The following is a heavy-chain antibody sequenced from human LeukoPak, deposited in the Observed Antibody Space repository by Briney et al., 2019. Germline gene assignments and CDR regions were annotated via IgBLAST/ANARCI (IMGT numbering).Heavy chain of an antibody. Sequence: GGSLRLSCAASGFTFDDYAMHWVRQAPGKGLXXXXXISWNSGSIGYADSVKGRFTISRDNAKNSLYLQMNSLRAEDTALYYCAKVSDYYDSSGYFDYWGQGTLVTVSS. CDR2: ISWNSGSI. V-gene: IGHV3-9*01. D-gene: IGHD3-22*01. J-gene: IGHJ4*02. CDR1: GFTFDDYA. CDR3: AKVSDYYDSSGYFDY.